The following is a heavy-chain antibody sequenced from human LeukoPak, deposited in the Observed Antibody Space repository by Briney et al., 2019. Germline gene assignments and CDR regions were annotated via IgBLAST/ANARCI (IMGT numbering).Heavy chain of an antibody. J-gene: IGHJ4*02. D-gene: IGHD6-19*01. CDR2: INPSGGST. V-gene: IGHV1-46*01. Sequence: ASVKVSCKASGYTFTSYYMHWVRQAPGQALEWMGIINPSGGSTSYAQKFQGRVTMTRDMSTSTVYMELSSLRSEDTAVYYCARDSSGWYVFDYWGQGTLVTVSS. CDR3: ARDSSGWYVFDY. CDR1: GYTFTSYY.